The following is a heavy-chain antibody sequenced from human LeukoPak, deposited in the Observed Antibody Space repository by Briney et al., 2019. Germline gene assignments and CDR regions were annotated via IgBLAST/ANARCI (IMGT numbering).Heavy chain of an antibody. CDR3: AKRNSYTALDY. CDR1: GFTFSSYW. V-gene: IGHV3-74*03. J-gene: IGHJ4*02. CDR2: IYTDGSTI. D-gene: IGHD5-18*01. Sequence: GGSLRLSCAASGFTFSSYWMHWVRQAPGKGLVWVSHIYTDGSTITYADSVKGRFTISRDNSKNTLYLQMNSLRAEDTAVYYCAKRNSYTALDYWGQGTLVTVSS.